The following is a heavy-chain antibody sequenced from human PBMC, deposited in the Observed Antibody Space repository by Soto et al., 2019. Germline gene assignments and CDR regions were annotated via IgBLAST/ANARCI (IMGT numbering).Heavy chain of an antibody. J-gene: IGHJ3*02. D-gene: IGHD3-3*01. CDR1: GGSVSSDSYF. V-gene: IGHV4-61*01. CDR3: ARDREYSFGLTYDI. Sequence: SETLSLTCTVSGGSVSSDSYFWSWVRQPPGKGLEWIGYVSYRGITTYNPSLKSRVTILLGTSKNQISLNLRSVTAADTAVYYCARDREYSFGLTYDIWGQGTMVTVSS. CDR2: VSYRGIT.